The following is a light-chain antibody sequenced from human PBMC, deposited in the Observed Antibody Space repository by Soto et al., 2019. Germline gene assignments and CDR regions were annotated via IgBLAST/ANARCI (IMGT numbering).Light chain of an antibody. J-gene: IGLJ3*02. CDR2: EVN. CDR1: NSDVGGYDF. CDR3: SSFAGSNNVL. Sequence: QSALTQPPSASGSPGQSVTISCTGTNSDVGGYDFVSWYQQHPGKAPKLMIYEVNKRPSGVPDRFSGSKSGNTASLTVSGLQAEDEAIYYCSSFAGSNNVLFGGGTKLTVL. V-gene: IGLV2-8*01.